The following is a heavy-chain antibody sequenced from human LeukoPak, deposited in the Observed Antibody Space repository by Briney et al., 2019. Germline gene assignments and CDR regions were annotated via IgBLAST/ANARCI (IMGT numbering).Heavy chain of an antibody. Sequence: ASVKVSCKASGYTFTSYGISWVRQAPGQGLEWMGWISAYNGNTNYAQKLQGRVTMTTDTSTSTAYMELRSLRSDDTAVYYCARLGSPITMVRGVIPYFDYWGQGTLVTVSS. CDR3: ARLGSPITMVRGVIPYFDY. CDR1: GYTFTSYG. J-gene: IGHJ4*02. D-gene: IGHD3-10*01. V-gene: IGHV1-18*01. CDR2: ISAYNGNT.